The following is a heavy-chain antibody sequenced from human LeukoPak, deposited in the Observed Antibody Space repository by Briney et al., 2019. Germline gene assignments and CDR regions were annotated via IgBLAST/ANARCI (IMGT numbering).Heavy chain of an antibody. CDR1: GDTFTTYG. D-gene: IGHD6-19*01. CDR3: ARTRGSSGSGDFDY. CDR2: INAYNGNT. Sequence: ASVPVSCAASGDTFTTYGISWVRQAPGQGRERKGWINAYNGNTNYAQTVQGRVTMTTDTSTSTAYMELRSLRSDDTAVYYCARTRGSSGSGDFDYWGQGTLVTVSS. J-gene: IGHJ4*02. V-gene: IGHV1-18*01.